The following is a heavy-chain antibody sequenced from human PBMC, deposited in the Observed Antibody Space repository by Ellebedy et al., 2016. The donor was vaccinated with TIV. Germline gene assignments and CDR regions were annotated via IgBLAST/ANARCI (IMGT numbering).Heavy chain of an antibody. J-gene: IGHJ4*02. CDR1: GFTVSSNY. D-gene: IGHD1-26*01. CDR2: IYSAGST. V-gene: IGHV3-53*01. CDR3: ASGIVGATRGALEY. Sequence: GESLKISCAASGFTVSSNYMSWVRQAPGKGLEWVSAIYSAGSTYYADSVKGRFTISRDNSKNTLSLQMNSLRAEDTAVYSCASGIVGATRGALEYWGQGTLVTVSS.